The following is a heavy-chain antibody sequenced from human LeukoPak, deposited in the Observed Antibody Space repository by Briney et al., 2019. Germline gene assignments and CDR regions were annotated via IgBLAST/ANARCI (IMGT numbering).Heavy chain of an antibody. D-gene: IGHD2-21*02. Sequence: AGGSLRLSCAASGFTFSSYSMNWVRQAPGKGLEWVSSISSSSSYIYYADSVKGRFTISRDNAKNSLYLQMNSLRAEDTAVYYCARGFRWFGDYNWFDPWGQGTLVTVSS. J-gene: IGHJ5*02. CDR3: ARGFRWFGDYNWFDP. CDR2: ISSSSSYI. V-gene: IGHV3-21*01. CDR1: GFTFSSYS.